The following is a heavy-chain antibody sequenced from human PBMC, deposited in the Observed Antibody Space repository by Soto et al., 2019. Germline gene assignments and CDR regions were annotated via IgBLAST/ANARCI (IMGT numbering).Heavy chain of an antibody. D-gene: IGHD3-22*01. CDR2: ISSSGDIT. J-gene: IGHJ4*02. CDR1: GFTFSDYY. CDR3: ARDLGYYDSSGYFDY. V-gene: IGHV3-11*01. Sequence: QVQLVESGGGLVKPGGSLRLSCAASGFTFSDYYMSWIRQAPGKGLEWVSYISSSGDITYYADSVKGRVTISRDTAKNSLYLQMHNLRAEDTAVYYCARDLGYYDSSGYFDYWGQGTLITVSS.